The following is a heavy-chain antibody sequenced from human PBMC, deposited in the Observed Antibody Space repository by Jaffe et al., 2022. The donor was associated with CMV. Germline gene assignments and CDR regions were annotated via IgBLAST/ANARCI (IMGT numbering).Heavy chain of an antibody. Sequence: QVQLVQSGAEVKKPGASVKVSCKASGYTFTSYDINWVRQAPGQGLEWLGWINLYNGNSGHVQEFQGRVTMTRDTSINTAYMELSSLRFEDTAVYYCARGVSGGSYPIGWDFDSWGQGTLVIVSP. CDR2: INLYNGNS. CDR3: ARGVSGGSYPIGWDFDS. CDR1: GYTFTSYD. J-gene: IGHJ4*02. D-gene: IGHD1-26*01. V-gene: IGHV1-8*01.